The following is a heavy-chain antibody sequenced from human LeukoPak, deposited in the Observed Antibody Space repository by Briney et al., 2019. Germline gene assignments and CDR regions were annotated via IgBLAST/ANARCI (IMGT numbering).Heavy chain of an antibody. Sequence: GASVKVSCKASGYTFTAYYMHWVRQAPGQGLEWMGGIIPIFGTTNYARKFRGRVTLTADKSTRTAYMELSSLRSEDTAVYYCARDNDSRDPPHFDYWGQGTLVTVSP. D-gene: IGHD3-16*01. CDR1: GYTFTAYY. CDR3: ARDNDSRDPPHFDY. J-gene: IGHJ4*02. CDR2: IIPIFGTT. V-gene: IGHV1-69*06.